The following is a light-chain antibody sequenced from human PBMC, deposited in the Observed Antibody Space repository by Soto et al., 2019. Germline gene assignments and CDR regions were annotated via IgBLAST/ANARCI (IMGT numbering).Light chain of an antibody. J-gene: IGKJ1*01. CDR3: QQYGSAPRT. CDR1: QSVSSDS. V-gene: IGKV3-20*01. CDR2: DAS. Sequence: EIVLTQSPGTLSLSPGERAILSCRASQSVSSDSLAWYQQKPGQAPRLLVYDASSRATGIPDRFSGSGSGTDFTLTISRLEPEDFAVYYCQQYGSAPRTFGQGTKVEIK.